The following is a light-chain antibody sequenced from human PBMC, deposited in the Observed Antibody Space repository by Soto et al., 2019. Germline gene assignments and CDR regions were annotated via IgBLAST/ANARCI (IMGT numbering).Light chain of an antibody. CDR3: QQYNSFHS. CDR2: DAS. Sequence: DIQMTQSPSTLSASVGDRVTITCRASQSISSWLAWYQQKPGKAPKLLIYDASSLESGVPSRCSGSGSGTEFTLTISSLQPDDFATYYCQQYNSFHSFGGGTKVEIK. J-gene: IGKJ4*02. V-gene: IGKV1-5*01. CDR1: QSISSW.